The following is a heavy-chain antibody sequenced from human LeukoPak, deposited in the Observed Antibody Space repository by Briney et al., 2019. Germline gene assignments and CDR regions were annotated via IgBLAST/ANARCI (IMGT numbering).Heavy chain of an antibody. Sequence: PGAFLRLSCAASGFTFRNYGMNWVRPAPGKELEWVSYIRSSSDAIYYAYSVKGRFTISRVNAKNSLYLEMSSLRAEDTAVYYCARAPGTIYSNYGNPDYWGQGTLVTVSS. CDR1: GFTFRNYG. D-gene: IGHD4-11*01. J-gene: IGHJ4*02. CDR3: ARAPGTIYSNYGNPDY. V-gene: IGHV3-48*04. CDR2: IRSSSDAI.